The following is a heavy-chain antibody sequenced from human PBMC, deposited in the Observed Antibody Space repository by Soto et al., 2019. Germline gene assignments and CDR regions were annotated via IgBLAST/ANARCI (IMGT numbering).Heavy chain of an antibody. CDR2: MNPNSGNT. D-gene: IGHD5-12*01. CDR3: ARSVVATIRNPYNCYDY. J-gene: IGHJ4*02. CDR1: GYTFTSYN. Sequence: ASVKVSCKASGYTFTSYNINLVRQATGQGLEWMGWMNPNSGNTGYAQKFQGRVTMTRNTSISTAYMELSSLRSEDTAVYYCARSVVATIRNPYNCYDYSGPRTLVSVFS. V-gene: IGHV1-8*01.